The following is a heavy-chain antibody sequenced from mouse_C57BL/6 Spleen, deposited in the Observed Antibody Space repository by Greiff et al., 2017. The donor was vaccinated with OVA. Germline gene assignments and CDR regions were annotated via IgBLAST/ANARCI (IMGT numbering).Heavy chain of an antibody. D-gene: IGHD1-1*01. V-gene: IGHV1-69*01. J-gene: IGHJ3*01. CDR1: GYTFTSYW. Sequence: QVQLQQPGAELVMPGASVKLSCKASGYTFTSYWMHWVTQRPGQGLAWIGEIDPSDSYTNYNQKFKGKSTLTVDKSSSTAYMQLSSLTSEDAAVYYCARKDYGSSRGFAYWGQGTLVTVSA. CDR3: ARKDYGSSRGFAY. CDR2: IDPSDSYT.